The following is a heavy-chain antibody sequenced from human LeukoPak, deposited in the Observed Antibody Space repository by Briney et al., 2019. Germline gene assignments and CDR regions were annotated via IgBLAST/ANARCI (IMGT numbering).Heavy chain of an antibody. V-gene: IGHV3-7*03. CDR3: AKGPGQGLDY. J-gene: IGHJ4*02. Sequence: GGSLRLSCAASGFTFSSYWMSWVRQAPGKGLEWVANIKQDGSEKYYVDSVKGRFTISRDNSKNTLYLQMNSLRAEDTAVYYCAKGPGQGLDYWGQGTLVTVSS. CDR1: GFTFSSYW. CDR2: IKQDGSEK. D-gene: IGHD7-27*01.